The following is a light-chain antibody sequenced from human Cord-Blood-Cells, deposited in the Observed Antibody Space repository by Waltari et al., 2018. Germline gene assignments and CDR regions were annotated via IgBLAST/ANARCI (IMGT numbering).Light chain of an antibody. Sequence: QSALTQPASVSRSPGQSITISCTVTSSDVGGYNYVPWFQQHPGKAPKLMIYDVSKRPSGVSNRFSGSNSGNTASLTISGLQAEDEADYYCSSYTSSSTLVFGGGTKLTVL. J-gene: IGLJ2*01. CDR1: SSDVGGYNY. CDR2: DVS. V-gene: IGLV2-14*01. CDR3: SSYTSSSTLV.